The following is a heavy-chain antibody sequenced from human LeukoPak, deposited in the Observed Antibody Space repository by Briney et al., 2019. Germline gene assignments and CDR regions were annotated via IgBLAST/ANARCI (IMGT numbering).Heavy chain of an antibody. CDR1: GYTFTDYG. CDR2: IRTHNGNT. D-gene: IGHD3-10*01. Sequence: GASVKVSCKASGYTFTDYGITWVRQVPGQGLELIGSIRTHNGNTDFAQKFQGRVTMTTDKSTSTASMELKSLRSDDTALYYCARLMVRGVVREDYWGQGTLVTVSS. CDR3: ARLMVRGVVREDY. J-gene: IGHJ4*02. V-gene: IGHV1-18*01.